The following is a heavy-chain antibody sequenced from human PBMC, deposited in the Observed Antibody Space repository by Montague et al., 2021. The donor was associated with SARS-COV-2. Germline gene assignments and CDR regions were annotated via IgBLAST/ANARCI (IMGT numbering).Heavy chain of an antibody. J-gene: IGHJ6*02. Sequence: SETLSLTCTVSGASISSGSYYWSWIRQPPGKGLEWIGGMSHSGTSYYNPSLKSRATISVDTSRNQFSLSLSSVTAADTAVCYCARGSGCSGGSCYSEWDPYYYYGMDVWGQGTTVTVSS. CDR3: ARGSGCSGGSCYSEWDPYYYYGMDV. CDR1: GASISSGSYY. V-gene: IGHV4-39*01. CDR2: MSHSGTS. D-gene: IGHD2-15*01.